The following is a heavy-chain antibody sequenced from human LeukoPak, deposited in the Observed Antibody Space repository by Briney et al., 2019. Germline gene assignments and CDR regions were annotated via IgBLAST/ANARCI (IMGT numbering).Heavy chain of an antibody. J-gene: IGHJ4*02. CDR2: IKQGGSEK. D-gene: IGHD3-22*01. Sequence: GGSLRLSCAASGFTFRSYWMNWVRQAPGKGLEWVANIKQGGSEKYCVDSVKGRFTISRDNAKNSLYLQMSSLRAEDTAVYFCARGDHYDSSDYYLFDYWGQGTLVTVSS. V-gene: IGHV3-7*01. CDR1: GFTFRSYW. CDR3: ARGDHYDSSDYYLFDY.